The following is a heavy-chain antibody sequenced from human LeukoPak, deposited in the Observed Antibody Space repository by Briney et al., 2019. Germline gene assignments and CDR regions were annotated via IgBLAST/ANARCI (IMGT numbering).Heavy chain of an antibody. D-gene: IGHD5-18*01. CDR2: INHSGST. CDR3: ARGGGLWSY. CDR1: GGSFSGYY. Sequence: SETLSLTCAVYGGSFSGYYWSWIRQPPGKGLEWIGEINHSGSTNYNPSLKSRVTISADTSKNQFSLKLSSVTAADTAVYYCARGGGLWSYWGQGTLVTVSS. J-gene: IGHJ4*02. V-gene: IGHV4-34*01.